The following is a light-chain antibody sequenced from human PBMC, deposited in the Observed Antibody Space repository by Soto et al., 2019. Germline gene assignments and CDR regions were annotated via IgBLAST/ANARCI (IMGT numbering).Light chain of an antibody. J-gene: IGLJ1*01. CDR3: ASSTSDSLYV. CDR1: SSDVGGYKY. V-gene: IGLV2-14*01. Sequence: QSVLTQPASVSGSPGQSITVSCTGTSSDVGGYKYVSWYQQHPGKAPKLMINKVTNRPSGVPYRFSGSKSGNTASLTISALLAEDEADYFCASSTSDSLYVFGTGTKVTVL. CDR2: KVT.